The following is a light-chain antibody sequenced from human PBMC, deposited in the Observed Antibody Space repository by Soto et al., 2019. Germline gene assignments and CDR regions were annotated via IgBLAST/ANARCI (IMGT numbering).Light chain of an antibody. V-gene: IGKV3-11*01. Sequence: EIVLTQSPATLSLSPGERATLSCRASQSVRNYLAWYQQKPGQAPRLLIYDASNRATGIPTRFSGSGSGTDFPLTISSLEPEDFAVYYCQQRSNWPRTFGQGTKLEIK. CDR2: DAS. CDR1: QSVRNY. J-gene: IGKJ2*02. CDR3: QQRSNWPRT.